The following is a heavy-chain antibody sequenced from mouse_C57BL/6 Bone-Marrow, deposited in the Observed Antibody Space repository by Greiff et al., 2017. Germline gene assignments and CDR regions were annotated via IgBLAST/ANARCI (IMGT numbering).Heavy chain of an antibody. J-gene: IGHJ4*01. V-gene: IGHV1-80*01. CDR1: GYAFSSYW. CDR2: VYPGDGDT. Sequence: VQLQQSGPELVKPGASVKISCKASGYAFSSYWMNWVKQRPGKGLGWIGQVYPGDGDTNYNGKFKGKATLTVDKSSSTAYMQLSSLTSEDSAVYFCARRRYDAMDYWGQGTSVTVSS. CDR3: ARRRYDAMDY.